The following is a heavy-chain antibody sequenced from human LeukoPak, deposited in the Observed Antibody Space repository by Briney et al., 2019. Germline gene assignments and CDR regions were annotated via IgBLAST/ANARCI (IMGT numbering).Heavy chain of an antibody. V-gene: IGHV3-74*01. CDR2: ITTDGSST. D-gene: IGHD3-16*01. CDR3: APQHRGTPDY. J-gene: IGHJ4*02. CDR1: GLTFSSHW. Sequence: GGSLRLSCAASGLTFSSHWMHWVRQAAGKGLVWVSRITTDGSSTTYADSVKGRFTISRDNAKNMLYLQVNSLRAEDTAVYYCAPQHRGTPDYWGQGTLVTVSS.